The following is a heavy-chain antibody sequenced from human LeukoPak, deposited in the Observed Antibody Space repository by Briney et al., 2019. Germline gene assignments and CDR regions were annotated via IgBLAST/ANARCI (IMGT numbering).Heavy chain of an antibody. J-gene: IGHJ4*02. CDR2: ISSNSDYI. Sequence: GGSLRLFCAASGFPFSDYTMSWVRQVPGQGLEWVALISSNSDYIYYVDSVKGRFTISRDNAKNSLYLQMTTLRAEDSALYYCARLTGDYWGQGTPVIVSS. CDR1: GFPFSDYT. CDR3: ARLTGDY. V-gene: IGHV3-21*01. D-gene: IGHD3-9*01.